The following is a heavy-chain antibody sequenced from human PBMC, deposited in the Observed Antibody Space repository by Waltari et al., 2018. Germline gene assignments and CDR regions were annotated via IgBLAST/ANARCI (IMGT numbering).Heavy chain of an antibody. Sequence: EVLLVQSGVGLVQPGGSLRLSCLVSGFSVTTNYMTWVRQPPGKGLEWVSTMYSGGSTYYAASGKGRLTISRDTSTNMVCLHMTNLRVEDTAVYYCATDRMSTTAFDYWGQGTLVTVSS. CDR3: ATDRMSTTAFDY. CDR1: GFSVTTNY. V-gene: IGHV3-66*01. CDR2: MYSGGST. J-gene: IGHJ4*02. D-gene: IGHD1-1*01.